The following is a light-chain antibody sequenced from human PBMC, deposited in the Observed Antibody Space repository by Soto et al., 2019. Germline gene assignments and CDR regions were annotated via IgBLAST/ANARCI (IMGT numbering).Light chain of an antibody. J-gene: IGKJ1*01. V-gene: IGKV1-5*01. CDR1: QSISSW. CDR2: DAS. CDR3: QQYNSYSWT. Sequence: DIQMTQSPSTLSASVGDRVTITCRASQSISSWLAWYQQKPGKAPKLLIYDASSLESGVPSRFSGSGSGTAFTLTISSLQPDDFAPYYCQQYNSYSWTFGQGTKVEIK.